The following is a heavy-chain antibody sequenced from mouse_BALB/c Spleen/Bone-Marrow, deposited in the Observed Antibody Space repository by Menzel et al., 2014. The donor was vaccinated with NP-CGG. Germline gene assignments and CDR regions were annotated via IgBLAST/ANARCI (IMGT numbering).Heavy chain of an antibody. CDR3: ARDDYYAMDY. CDR1: GFTFTDYY. J-gene: IGHJ4*01. Sequence: EVQVVESGGGLVQPRGSLRLSCATSGFTFTDYYMSWVRQPPGKALEWLGFIRNKANGYTTEYSASVKGRFTISRDNSQSILYLQMNTLRAEDSATYYCARDDYYAMDYWGQGTSVTVSS. CDR2: IRNKANGYTT. V-gene: IGHV7-3*02.